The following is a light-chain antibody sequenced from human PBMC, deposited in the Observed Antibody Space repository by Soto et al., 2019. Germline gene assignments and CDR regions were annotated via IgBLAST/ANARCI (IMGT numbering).Light chain of an antibody. CDR2: KVT. CDR1: SSDVGGNKY. CDR3: ASSTSDSLYV. Sequence: QSALAQPASVSGSPGQSITISCTGTSSDVGGNKYVSWYQQYPGKVPKLLINKVTNRPSGVSYRFSGSKSGNTASLTISALLAEDEADYFCASSTSDSLYVFGTGTKVTVL. V-gene: IGLV2-14*01. J-gene: IGLJ1*01.